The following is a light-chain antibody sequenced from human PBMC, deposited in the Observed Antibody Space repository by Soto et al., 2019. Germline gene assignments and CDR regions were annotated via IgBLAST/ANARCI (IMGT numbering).Light chain of an antibody. V-gene: IGKV3-20*01. CDR1: QSVNRYF. Sequence: EIVLTQSPGTLSLSPGERAALSCRASQSVNRYFLAWFQHKPGQAPRLRIYGASSRATGIPDRFSGSGSGTDFTLTISRLEPEEFAVYFGQRYDSTPWTFGQGTKVEIK. J-gene: IGKJ1*01. CDR3: QRYDSTPWT. CDR2: GAS.